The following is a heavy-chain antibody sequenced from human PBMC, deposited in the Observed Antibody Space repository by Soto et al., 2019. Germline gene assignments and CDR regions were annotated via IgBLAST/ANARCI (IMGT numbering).Heavy chain of an antibody. Sequence: GESLKISCKGSGYSFTSYWVSWVRQMPGKSLGWMGRIDPSDSYTNYSPSFQGHVTISADKSISTAYLQWSSLKASDTAMYYCARGGIVVVVAGKGALSDAFDIWGQGTMVTVSS. V-gene: IGHV5-10-1*01. CDR3: ARGGIVVVVAGKGALSDAFDI. J-gene: IGHJ3*02. CDR1: GYSFTSYW. CDR2: IDPSDSYT. D-gene: IGHD2-15*01.